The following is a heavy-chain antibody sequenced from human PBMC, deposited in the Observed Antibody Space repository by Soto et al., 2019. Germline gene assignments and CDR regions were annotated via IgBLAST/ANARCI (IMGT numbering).Heavy chain of an antibody. J-gene: IGHJ4*02. CDR2: IYYSGST. D-gene: IGHD3-22*01. Sequence: SETLSLTCTVSGGSISSGDYYWSWIRQPPGKGLEWIGYIYYSGSTYYNPSLKSRVTISVDTSKNQFSLKLSSVTAADTAVYYCARDGHYYDSSGYPYWGQGTLVTVSS. V-gene: IGHV4-30-4*01. CDR3: ARDGHYYDSSGYPY. CDR1: GGSISSGDYY.